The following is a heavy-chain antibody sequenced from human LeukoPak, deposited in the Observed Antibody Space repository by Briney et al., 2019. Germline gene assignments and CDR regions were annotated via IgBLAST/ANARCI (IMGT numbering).Heavy chain of an antibody. CDR1: GGSIISYY. D-gene: IGHD2-2*01. J-gene: IGHJ6*03. Sequence: SETLSLTCTASGGSIISYYLRWIRQPAGKGLEWIGRIYTSGSTNYNPSLKSRVTISVDKSKNQFSLKLSSVTAADTAVYYCARGYCSSTSCLRAGYYYYYYYMDVWGKGTTVTVSS. CDR3: ARGYCSSTSCLRAGYYYYYYYMDV. V-gene: IGHV4-4*07. CDR2: IYTSGST.